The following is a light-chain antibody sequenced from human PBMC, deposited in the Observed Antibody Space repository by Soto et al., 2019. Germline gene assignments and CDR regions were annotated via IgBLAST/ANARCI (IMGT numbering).Light chain of an antibody. CDR1: QSVLSSSNKKYS. V-gene: IGKV4-1*01. J-gene: IGKJ1*01. CDR3: QQYYTFPRT. Sequence: DIVMTQSPDSLAVSLGDRATIKCKSSQSVLSSSNKKYSLAWYQQKPGQPPKLLIYWASTRESGVPDRFSGSGSGTDFTLTISSLQAEDVSVYYCQQYYTFPRTFGQGTRVEVK. CDR2: WAS.